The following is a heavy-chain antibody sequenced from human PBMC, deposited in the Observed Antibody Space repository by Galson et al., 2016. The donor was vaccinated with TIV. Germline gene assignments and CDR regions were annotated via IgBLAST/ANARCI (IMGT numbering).Heavy chain of an antibody. CDR2: IILSLGTT. Sequence: SVKVSCKASGGTLSNYGISWVRRAPGQGLEWMGGIILSLGTTNYAQRFLGRVTISTDKVMSEVYMEVTGLTSDDTAVYYCARDREKWLYGLGSPNYYFGMDVWGQGTTVTVSS. CDR3: ARDREKWLYGLGSPNYYFGMDV. CDR1: GGTLSNYG. J-gene: IGHJ6*02. V-gene: IGHV1-69*10. D-gene: IGHD3-10*01.